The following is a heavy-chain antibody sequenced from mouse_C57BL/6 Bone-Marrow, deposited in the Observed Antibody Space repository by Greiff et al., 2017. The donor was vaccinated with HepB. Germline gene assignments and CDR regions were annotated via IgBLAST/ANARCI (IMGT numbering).Heavy chain of an antibody. J-gene: IGHJ2*01. D-gene: IGHD1-1*01. Sequence: LQQSGAELVRPGSSVKLSCKDSYFAFMASAMHWVKQRPGHGLEWIGSFTMYSDATEYSENFKGKATLTANTASSTAYMELSSLTSEASAVYYCARDYGSRRGNSHDYWGQGTTLTVSS. CDR3: ARDYGSRRGNSHDY. CDR2: FTMYSDAT. V-gene: IGHV1-49*01. CDR1: YFAFMASA.